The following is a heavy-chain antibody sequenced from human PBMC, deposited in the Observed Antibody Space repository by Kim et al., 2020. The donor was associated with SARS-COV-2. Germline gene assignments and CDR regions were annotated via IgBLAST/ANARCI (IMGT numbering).Heavy chain of an antibody. CDR3: AREVSFGGVIVNGMDV. V-gene: IGHV3-74*01. D-gene: IGHD3-16*02. J-gene: IGHJ6*02. Sequence: VKGRFTISRDNAKSTLYLQMNSLRAEDTAVYYCAREVSFGGVIVNGMDVWGQGTTVTVSS.